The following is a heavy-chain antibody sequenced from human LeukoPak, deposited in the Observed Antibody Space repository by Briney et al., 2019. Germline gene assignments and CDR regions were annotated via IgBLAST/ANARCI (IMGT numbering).Heavy chain of an antibody. J-gene: IGHJ4*02. Sequence: PGGSLRLSCAASGFTFSSYAMHWVRQAPGKGLEWVAVISYDGSNKYYADSVKGRFTISRDNSKNTLYLQMNSLRAEGTAVYYCARNYYGSGHFDYWGQGTLVTVSS. CDR1: GFTFSSYA. V-gene: IGHV3-30*04. CDR3: ARNYYGSGHFDY. CDR2: ISYDGSNK. D-gene: IGHD3-10*01.